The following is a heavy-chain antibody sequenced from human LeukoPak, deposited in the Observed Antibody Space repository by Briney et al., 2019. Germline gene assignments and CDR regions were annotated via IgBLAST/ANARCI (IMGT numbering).Heavy chain of an antibody. D-gene: IGHD3-16*01. V-gene: IGHV4-4*07. CDR1: GGSISSYY. Sequence: SETLSLTCTVSGGSISSYYWSWIRQPAGKGLEWIGRIYTSGSTNYNPSLKSRVTISVDTSKNQFSLKLSSVTAADTAVYYCARDRAQSWGYYYYYMDVWGKGTTVTVSS. J-gene: IGHJ6*03. CDR2: IYTSGST. CDR3: ARDRAQSWGYYYYYMDV.